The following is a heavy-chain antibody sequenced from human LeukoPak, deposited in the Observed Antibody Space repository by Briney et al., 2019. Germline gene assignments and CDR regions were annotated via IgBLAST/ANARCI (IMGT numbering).Heavy chain of an antibody. J-gene: IGHJ4*02. Sequence: GGSLRLSCAASGFTFSSYGMHWVRQAPGKGLEWVALISYDGSSKYYADSVKGRFTISRDNSKNTLYLQMNSLRAEDTAVYYCAKDPGIATYYFDYWGQGTLVTVSS. V-gene: IGHV3-30*18. CDR2: ISYDGSSK. D-gene: IGHD6-13*01. CDR1: GFTFSSYG. CDR3: AKDPGIATYYFDY.